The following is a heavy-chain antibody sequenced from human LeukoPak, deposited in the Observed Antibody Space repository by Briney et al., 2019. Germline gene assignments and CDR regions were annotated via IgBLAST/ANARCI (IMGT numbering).Heavy chain of an antibody. J-gene: IGHJ4*02. CDR2: ISSSSSYM. CDR1: GFIFSSYS. V-gene: IGHV3-21*01. CDR3: ARMGLLYSSSAEASEY. Sequence: GGSLRLSCAASGFIFSSYSMNWVRQAPGKGLEWVSSISSSSSYMYYADSAKGRFTISRDNAKNSLYLQMDGLRAEDTAVYYCARMGLLYSSSAEASEYWGQGTLVTVSS. D-gene: IGHD6-6*01.